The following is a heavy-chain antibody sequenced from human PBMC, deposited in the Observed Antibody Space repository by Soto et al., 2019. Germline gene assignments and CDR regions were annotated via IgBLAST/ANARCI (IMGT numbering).Heavy chain of an antibody. D-gene: IGHD4-4*01. CDR1: GYTFTSYG. V-gene: IGHV1-18*04. CDR2: ISAYNGNT. CDR3: ARDTSVTTGDYYYYYGMDV. J-gene: IGHJ6*02. Sequence: RASVKVSCKASGYTFTSYGISWVRQAPGQGLEWMGWISAYNGNTNYAQKLQGRVTMTTDTSTSTAYMELRSLRSDDTAVYYCARDTSVTTGDYYYYYGMDVWGQGTTVTVSS.